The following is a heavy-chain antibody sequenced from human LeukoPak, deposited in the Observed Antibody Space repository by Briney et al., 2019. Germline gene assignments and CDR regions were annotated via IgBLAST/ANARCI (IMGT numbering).Heavy chain of an antibody. Sequence: SETLSLTCAVYGGSFSGYYWSWIRQPPGKGLEWIGEINHSGSTNYNPSLKSRVTISVDTSKNQFSLKLSSVTAADTAVYYCARKRTKRGAFDIWGQGTMVTVSS. CDR2: INHSGST. CDR1: GGSFSGYY. V-gene: IGHV4-34*01. D-gene: IGHD2-8*01. J-gene: IGHJ3*02. CDR3: ARKRTKRGAFDI.